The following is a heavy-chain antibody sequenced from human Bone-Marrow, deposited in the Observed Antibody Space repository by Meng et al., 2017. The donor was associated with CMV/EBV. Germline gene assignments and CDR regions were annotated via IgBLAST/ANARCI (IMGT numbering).Heavy chain of an antibody. V-gene: IGHV3-23*01. Sequence: GGSLRLSCAASRFTFSTYAMAWVRQAPGKGLEFVSRISNDGDTTFHIDSVKGRFTTSRDNSENMLYLQMNRLRVEDTAIYYCAKGGWKGDYFDFWGQGELVTVSS. CDR1: RFTFSTYA. D-gene: IGHD1-1*01. CDR3: AKGGWKGDYFDF. J-gene: IGHJ4*02. CDR2: ISNDGDTT.